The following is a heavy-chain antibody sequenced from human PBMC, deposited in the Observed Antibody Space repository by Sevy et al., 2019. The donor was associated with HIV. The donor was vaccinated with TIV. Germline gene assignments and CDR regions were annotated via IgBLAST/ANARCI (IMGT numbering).Heavy chain of an antibody. Sequence: GGSLRLSCAASGFTFSSYSMNWVRQAPGKGLEWVSSISSSSYIYYADSVKGRFTISSDNAKNALYLQMNSLRAEDTAVYYWASVKGGRPGACDIWGQGTMVTVSS. V-gene: IGHV3-21*01. CDR3: ASVKGGRPGACDI. J-gene: IGHJ3*02. CDR2: ISSSSYI. CDR1: GFTFSSYS.